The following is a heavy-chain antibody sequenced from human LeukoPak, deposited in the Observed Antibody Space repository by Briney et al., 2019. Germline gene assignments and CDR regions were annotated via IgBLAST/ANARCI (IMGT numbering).Heavy chain of an antibody. CDR3: AKGLQRTPYYYYGMGV. Sequence: PGGSLRLSCAASGFTFSDYAMSWVRQAPGKGLEWVSAVTYSGAPTYYADSVKGRFTISRDTPKNTLYLQMNSLRVGDTAVYYCAKGLQRTPYYYYGMGVWGQGTTVTVSS. V-gene: IGHV3-23*01. J-gene: IGHJ6*02. CDR2: VTYSGAPT. CDR1: GFTFSDYA. D-gene: IGHD2-2*01.